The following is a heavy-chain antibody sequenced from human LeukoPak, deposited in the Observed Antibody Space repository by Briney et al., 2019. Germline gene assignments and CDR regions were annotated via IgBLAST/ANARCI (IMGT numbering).Heavy chain of an antibody. Sequence: GGSLRLSCADSGFTFSSYSINWVLQAPGKGLEWVSSISSSSSYIYYADSVKGRFTISRDNAKNSLYLQMNSLRAEDTAVYYCAKIDGGDYWGQGTLVTVSS. CDR2: ISSSSSYI. V-gene: IGHV3-21*01. CDR3: AKIDGGDY. D-gene: IGHD3-16*01. J-gene: IGHJ4*02. CDR1: GFTFSSYS.